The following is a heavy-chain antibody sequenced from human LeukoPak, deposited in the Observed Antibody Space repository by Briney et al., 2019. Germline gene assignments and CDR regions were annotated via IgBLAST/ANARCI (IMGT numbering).Heavy chain of an antibody. CDR2: IYYSGST. J-gene: IGHJ4*02. CDR3: ARVYGSGSYSNYFDY. V-gene: IGHV4-31*03. CDR1: GGSISSGGYY. Sequence: SETLSLTCTVSGGSISSGGYYWSWIRQHPGKGLEWVGYIYYSGSTYYNPSLKSRVTISVDTSKNQFSLKLSSVTAADTAVYYCARVYGSGSYSNYFDYWGQGTLVTVSS. D-gene: IGHD3-10*01.